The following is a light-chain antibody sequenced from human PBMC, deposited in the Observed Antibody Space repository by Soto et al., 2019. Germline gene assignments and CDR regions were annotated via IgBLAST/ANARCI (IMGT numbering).Light chain of an antibody. Sequence: DIQLTQSPATLSASVGDRVPINCRASQSITNRLAWYQLKPGKAPKVLIYDALNLESGVPSRFSGSGYGTEFTLTIRSLQPDDFATYCCQHYGGMWTFGQGTKVDIK. CDR1: QSITNR. CDR3: QHYGGMWT. V-gene: IGKV1-5*01. J-gene: IGKJ1*01. CDR2: DAL.